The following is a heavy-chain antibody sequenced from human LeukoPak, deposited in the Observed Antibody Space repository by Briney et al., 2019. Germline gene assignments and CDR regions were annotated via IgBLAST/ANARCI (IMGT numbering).Heavy chain of an antibody. D-gene: IGHD6-19*01. CDR3: ARRGSGWYGEAFDI. Sequence: SETLSLTCTVSAGSISTCYWTWIRQPPGKGLEWIGYIYYTGSTNYNPSLKSRVTISVDTSKNQFSLRLSSVTAADTAVYYCARRGSGWYGEAFDIWGRGTMVTVSS. V-gene: IGHV4-59*01. J-gene: IGHJ3*02. CDR1: AGSISTCY. CDR2: IYYTGST.